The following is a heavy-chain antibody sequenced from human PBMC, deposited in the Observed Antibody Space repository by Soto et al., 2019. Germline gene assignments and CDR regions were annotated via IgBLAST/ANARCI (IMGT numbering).Heavy chain of an antibody. CDR3: ARAGCDGGSCYTLVGLRYGMDV. Sequence: QVQLVESGGGVVQPGRSLRLSCAASGFTFSSYAMHWVRQAPGQGLEWVAVISYDGSNKYYADSVKGRFTISRDISKNTLYLQMNSLRAEDTAVYYCARAGCDGGSCYTLVGLRYGMDVWGQGTTVTVSS. V-gene: IGHV3-30-3*01. D-gene: IGHD2-15*01. J-gene: IGHJ6*02. CDR1: GFTFSSYA. CDR2: ISYDGSNK.